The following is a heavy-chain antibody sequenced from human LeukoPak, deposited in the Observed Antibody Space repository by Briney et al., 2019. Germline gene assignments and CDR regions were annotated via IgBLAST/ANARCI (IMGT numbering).Heavy chain of an antibody. J-gene: IGHJ4*02. CDR2: ISYDGSNK. V-gene: IGHV3-30-3*01. Sequence: QPGRSLKLSCAASGFTFSSYAMHWVRQAPGKGLEWVAVISYDGSNKYYADSVKGRFTTSRDNSKNTLYLQMNSLRAEDTAVYYCARNHFDYWGQGTLVTVSS. CDR3: ARNHFDY. CDR1: GFTFSSYA.